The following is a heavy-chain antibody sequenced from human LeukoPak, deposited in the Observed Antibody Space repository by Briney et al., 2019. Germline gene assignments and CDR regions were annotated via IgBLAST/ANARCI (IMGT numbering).Heavy chain of an antibody. J-gene: IGHJ6*03. D-gene: IGHD3-22*01. Sequence: ASVKVSCKASGGTFSSYAISWVRQAPGQGLEWVGGISPIFGTANYAQKFQGRVTITTDESTSTAYMELSSLRSEDTAVYYCARSGGGCSTGPDSSGYFGYYYYYMDVWGKGTTVTVSS. CDR2: ISPIFGTA. CDR1: GGTFSSYA. CDR3: ARSGGGCSTGPDSSGYFGYYYYYMDV. V-gene: IGHV1-69*05.